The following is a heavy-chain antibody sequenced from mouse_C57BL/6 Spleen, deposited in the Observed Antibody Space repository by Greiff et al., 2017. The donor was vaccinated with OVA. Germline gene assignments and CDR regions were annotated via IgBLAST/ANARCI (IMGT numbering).Heavy chain of an antibody. CDR3: AREADYYVSSTDWYFDV. Sequence: EVHLVESGPGLVKPSQSLSLTCSVTGYSITSGYYWNWIRQFPGNKLEWMGYISYDGSNNYNPSLKNRISITRDTSKNQFFLKLNSVTTEDTATYYCAREADYYVSSTDWYFDVWGTGTTVTVSS. CDR1: GYSITSGYY. D-gene: IGHD1-1*01. V-gene: IGHV3-6*01. CDR2: ISYDGSN. J-gene: IGHJ1*03.